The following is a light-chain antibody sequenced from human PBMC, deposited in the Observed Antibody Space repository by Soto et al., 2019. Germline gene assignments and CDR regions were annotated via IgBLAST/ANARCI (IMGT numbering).Light chain of an antibody. Sequence: DIQMTQSPSSLSASVGDRVTITCRTSQNISSHFNWYQQKPGKAPNLLIYAASSLQSGVPSTFSGSGSGTDFTLTISSLQPKDFATYFCQQSYSIPITFGQGTRLEIK. CDR1: QNISSH. V-gene: IGKV1-39*01. CDR3: QQSYSIPIT. CDR2: AAS. J-gene: IGKJ5*01.